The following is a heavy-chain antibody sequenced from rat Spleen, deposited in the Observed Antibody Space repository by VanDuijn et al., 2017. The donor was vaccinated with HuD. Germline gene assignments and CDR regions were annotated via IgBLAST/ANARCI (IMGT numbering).Heavy chain of an antibody. CDR3: TTDSYFVGTYYPGGFDY. V-gene: IGHV5-27*01. Sequence: EVQLVESGGGLVQPGRSLKLSCAASGFTFSNYYMAWVRQAPTKGLEWVAYISTAGGNTYYRDSVRGRFTISRDNAKSALYLQMDSLRSEDTATSYCTTDSYFVGTYYPGGFDYWGQGVMVTVSS. J-gene: IGHJ2*01. D-gene: IGHD1-12*02. CDR2: ISTAGGNT. CDR1: GFTFSNYY.